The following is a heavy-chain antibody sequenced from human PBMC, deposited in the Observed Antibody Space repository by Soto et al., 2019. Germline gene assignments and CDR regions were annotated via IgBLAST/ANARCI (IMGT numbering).Heavy chain of an antibody. Sequence: PGESLKISCQASGYSFISSCIGWVLQMPGKGLEWMGIIYPGDSDTRYSPSFQGQVTISADKSTSTAYLQWSSLKASDTATYYCARMMAASGTAFDYWGQGALVTVSS. CDR2: IYPGDSDT. J-gene: IGHJ4*02. V-gene: IGHV5-51*01. CDR3: ARMMAASGTAFDY. CDR1: GYSFISSC. D-gene: IGHD6-13*01.